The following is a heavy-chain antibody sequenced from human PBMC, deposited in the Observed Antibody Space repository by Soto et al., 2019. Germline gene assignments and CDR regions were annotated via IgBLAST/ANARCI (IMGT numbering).Heavy chain of an antibody. D-gene: IGHD3-10*01. CDR3: ARFRDYFGV. V-gene: IGHV3-7*01. J-gene: IGHJ4*02. CDR1: GFTFSSYW. Sequence: PGGSLRLSCVASGFTFSSYWMIWVRQAPGKGLEWVANIKPDGNEKNYVDSVEDRFTISRDNVENSLYLQMNNLRGDDTAVYYCARFRDYFGVWGQGTPVTSPQ. CDR2: IKPDGNEK.